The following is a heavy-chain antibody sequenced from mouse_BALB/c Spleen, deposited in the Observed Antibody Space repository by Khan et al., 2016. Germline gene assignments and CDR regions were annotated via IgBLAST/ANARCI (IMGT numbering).Heavy chain of an antibody. V-gene: IGHV1-87*01. Sequence: QVQLKQSGAELARPGASVKLSCKASGYTFTSYWMQWVKQRPGQGLEWIGAIYPGDGDTRYTQKFKGKATLTADKSSSTAYMQLSSLASEDSAVYYCARHYRYEGYYAMDYWGQGTSVTVSS. CDR2: IYPGDGDT. J-gene: IGHJ4*01. CDR1: GYTFTSYW. D-gene: IGHD2-14*01. CDR3: ARHYRYEGYYAMDY.